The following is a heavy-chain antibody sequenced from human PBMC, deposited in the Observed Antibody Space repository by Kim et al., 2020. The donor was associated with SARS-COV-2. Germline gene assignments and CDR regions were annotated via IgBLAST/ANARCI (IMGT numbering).Heavy chain of an antibody. Sequence: GGSLRRSCAASGFTFSRSWMHWVRQAPGKGLVWVSRINSDGSSTSYADSVKGRFTISRDNAKNTLYLQMNSLRAEDTAVYYCARVGHLGADYWGAQLYYFDDWGQGTLVTVSS. D-gene: IGHD7-27*01. J-gene: IGHJ4*02. CDR3: ARVGHLGADYWGAQLYYFDD. V-gene: IGHV3-74*01. CDR2: INSDGSST. CDR1: GFTFSRSW.